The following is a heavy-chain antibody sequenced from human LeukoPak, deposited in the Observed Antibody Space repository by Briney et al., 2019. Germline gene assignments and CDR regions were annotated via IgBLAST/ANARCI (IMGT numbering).Heavy chain of an antibody. J-gene: IGHJ4*02. Sequence: PGGSLRLSCAASGITFSSYGMHWVRQAPGKGLEWVAVISYDGSNKYYADSVKGRFTISRDNSKNTLYLQMNSLRAEDTAVYYCAKDIRWLVAFDYWGQGTLVTVSS. CDR3: AKDIRWLVAFDY. V-gene: IGHV3-30*18. D-gene: IGHD6-19*01. CDR1: GITFSSYG. CDR2: ISYDGSNK.